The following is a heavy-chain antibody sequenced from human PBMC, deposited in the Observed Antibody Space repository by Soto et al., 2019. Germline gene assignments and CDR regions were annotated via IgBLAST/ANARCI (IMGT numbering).Heavy chain of an antibody. Sequence: EVQLVESGGGLVKPGGSLRLSCAASGFTFSSYSMNWVRQASGKGLEWVSSISSSSSYIYYADSVKGRFTISRDNAKNSLYLQMNSLRAEDTAVYYCATITIFGVGFDYWGQGTLVTVSS. J-gene: IGHJ4*02. CDR3: ATITIFGVGFDY. D-gene: IGHD3-3*01. CDR2: ISSSSSYI. V-gene: IGHV3-21*01. CDR1: GFTFSSYS.